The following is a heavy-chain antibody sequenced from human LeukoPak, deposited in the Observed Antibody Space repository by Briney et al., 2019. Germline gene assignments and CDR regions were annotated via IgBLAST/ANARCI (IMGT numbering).Heavy chain of an antibody. CDR3: ARDPPKLGYCSSTSCQGAFDI. V-gene: IGHV4-61*10. CDR2: IYHSGST. CDR1: GDSISSGSYY. D-gene: IGHD2-2*01. J-gene: IGHJ3*02. Sequence: SETLSLTCTVSGDSISSGSYYWSWVRQPAGKGLEWIGYIYHSGSTYYNPSLKSRVTISVDRSKNQFSLKLSSVTAADTAVYYCARDPPKLGYCSSTSCQGAFDIWGQGTMVTVSS.